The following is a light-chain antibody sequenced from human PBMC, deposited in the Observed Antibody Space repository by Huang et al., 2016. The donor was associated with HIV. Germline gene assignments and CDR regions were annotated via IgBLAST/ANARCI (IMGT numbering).Light chain of an antibody. J-gene: IGKJ5*01. CDR1: QDIGTS. Sequence: QLTQSPPSLSASVGDTIIISCRASQDIGTSLAWYQQKTGRAPKLLISGASPLQTGVPSRFSVDSAGTFFTLFSTGLQPEDFATYYCQQLHTYPITFGQGTRLDIK. CDR3: QQLHTYPIT. V-gene: IGKV1-13*02. CDR2: GAS.